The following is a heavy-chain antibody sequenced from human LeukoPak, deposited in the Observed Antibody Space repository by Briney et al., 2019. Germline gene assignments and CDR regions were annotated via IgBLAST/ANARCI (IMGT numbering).Heavy chain of an antibody. Sequence: GGSLRLSCAASGFTFSNAWMSWVRQAPGKGLEWVGFIRSKAYGGTTEYAASVKGRFTISRDDSKSIAYLQMNSLKTEDTAVYYCTSPSIDDFWSGYYTGVEDAWGQGTLVTVSS. CDR1: GFTFSNAW. CDR3: TSPSIDDFWSGYYTGVEDA. V-gene: IGHV3-49*04. CDR2: IRSKAYGGTT. J-gene: IGHJ5*02. D-gene: IGHD3-3*01.